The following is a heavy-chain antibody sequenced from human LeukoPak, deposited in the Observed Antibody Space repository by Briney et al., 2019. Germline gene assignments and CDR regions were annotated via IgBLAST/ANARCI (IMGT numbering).Heavy chain of an antibody. J-gene: IGHJ6*02. Sequence: SVKVSCKASGGTFSSYAISWVRQAPGQGLEWMGRIIPILGIANYAQKFQGRVTITADKSTSTAYMELSSLRSEDTAVYYCARKVPTGGGGYDYYYYYGMDVWGQGTTVTVSS. CDR2: IIPILGIA. V-gene: IGHV1-69*04. CDR3: ARKVPTGGGGYDYYYYYGMDV. D-gene: IGHD5-12*01. CDR1: GGTFSSYA.